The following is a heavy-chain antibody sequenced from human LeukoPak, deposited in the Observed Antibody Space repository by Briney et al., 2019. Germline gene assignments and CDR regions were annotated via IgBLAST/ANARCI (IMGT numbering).Heavy chain of an antibody. V-gene: IGHV4-34*01. D-gene: IGHD2-15*01. CDR3: ARDPGYCSGGSCYFDY. Sequence: SETLSLTCAVSGGSFSGYYWSWIRQPPGKGLEWIGEINHSGSTNYNPSLKSRVTISVDTSKNQFSLKLSSVTAADTAVYYCARDPGYCSGGSCYFDYWGQGTLVTVSS. CDR2: INHSGST. CDR1: GGSFSGYY. J-gene: IGHJ4*02.